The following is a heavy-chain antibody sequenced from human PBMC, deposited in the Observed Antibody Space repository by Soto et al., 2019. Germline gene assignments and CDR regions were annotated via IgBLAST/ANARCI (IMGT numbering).Heavy chain of an antibody. CDR3: ARDLYYYDSSGYYPYYYYYGMDV. J-gene: IGHJ6*02. CDR2: ISYDGSNK. Sequence: GGSLRLCCAASGFTFSSYGMHWVRQAPGKGLEWVAVISYDGSNKYYADSVKGRFTISRDNSKNTLYLQMNSLRAEDTAVYYCARDLYYYDSSGYYPYYYYYGMDVWGQGTTVTVSS. CDR1: GFTFSSYG. V-gene: IGHV3-30*03. D-gene: IGHD3-22*01.